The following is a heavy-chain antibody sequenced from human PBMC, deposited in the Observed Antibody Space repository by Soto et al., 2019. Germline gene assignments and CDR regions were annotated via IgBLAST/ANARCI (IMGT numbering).Heavy chain of an antibody. CDR2: IYYSGST. D-gene: IGHD2-8*01. Sequence: SETLSLTCTVSGGSISSHYWSWIRQPPGQGLEWIGYIYYSGSTNYNPSLKSRVTISVDTSKSQFSLRLSSVTAADTAVYCRNGVYDPFDIWGPGTMVTVSS. CDR1: GGSISSHY. CDR3: NGVYDPFDI. V-gene: IGHV4-59*08. J-gene: IGHJ3*02.